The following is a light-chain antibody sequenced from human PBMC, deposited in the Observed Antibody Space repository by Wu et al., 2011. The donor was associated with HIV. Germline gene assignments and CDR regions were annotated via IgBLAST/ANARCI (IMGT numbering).Light chain of an antibody. V-gene: IGKV3-11*01. CDR3: QQRFNWPLT. CDR1: QTVGDMS. J-gene: IGKJ4*01. Sequence: PGESVSLSCRASQTVGDMSVAWYQQKTGQAPRLLIYDASNRATGIPARFSGSGSGTDFTLTISSLEPEDFAVYYCQQRFNWPLTFGGGTKVEIK. CDR2: DAS.